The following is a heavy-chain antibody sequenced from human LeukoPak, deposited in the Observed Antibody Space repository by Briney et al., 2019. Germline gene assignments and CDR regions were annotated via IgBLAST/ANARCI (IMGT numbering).Heavy chain of an antibody. CDR2: IIPIFGTA. Sequence: SVTVSCKASGNSISNYAVSWVRQAPGQGFEWMGGIIPIFGTADYAQKFQGRVTITADQSTSTTYMALSSLKSEDAATYYCTTRACHAGGCSSSFYYYYGLHFWGQGTTVSVSS. CDR3: TTRACHAGGCSSSFYYYYGLHF. D-gene: IGHD3-16*01. J-gene: IGHJ6*02. CDR1: GNSISNYA. V-gene: IGHV1-69*13.